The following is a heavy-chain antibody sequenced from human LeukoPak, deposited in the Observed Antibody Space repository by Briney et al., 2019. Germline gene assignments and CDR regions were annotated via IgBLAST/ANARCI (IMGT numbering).Heavy chain of an antibody. J-gene: IGHJ4*02. CDR1: GFTFNNYA. CDR3: TKATTGYSSGQYPGWPADH. CDR2: FFESGGSA. Sequence: GGSLSLSCTVSGFTFNNYAMFGLRRSPGKGLEWVAGFFESGGSAHYADSVKGRFTISRDNSKNTVYLHMDSVRREDRAVYYCTKATTGYSSGQYPGWPADHWGQGAMVTDSS. D-gene: IGHD3-22*01. V-gene: IGHV3-23*01.